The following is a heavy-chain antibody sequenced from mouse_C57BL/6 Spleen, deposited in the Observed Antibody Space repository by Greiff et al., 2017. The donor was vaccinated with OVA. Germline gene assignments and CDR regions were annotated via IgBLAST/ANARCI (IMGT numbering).Heavy chain of an antibody. D-gene: IGHD2-2*01. CDR1: GYTFTSYW. V-gene: IGHV1-69*01. J-gene: IGHJ2*01. CDR2: IDPSDSYT. CDR3: ARSRGYDPFDY. Sequence: QVQLQQPGAELVMPGASVKLSCKASGYTFTSYWMHWVKQRPGQGLEWIGEIDPSDSYTNYNQKFKGKSTLTVDKSSSTAYMQLSRLPSEDSAVYYCARSRGYDPFDYWGQGTTLTVSS.